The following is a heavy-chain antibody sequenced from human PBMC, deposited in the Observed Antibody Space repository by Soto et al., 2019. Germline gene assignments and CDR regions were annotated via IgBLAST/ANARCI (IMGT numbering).Heavy chain of an antibody. Sequence: SGPTLVKPTQTLTLTCTFSGFSLSTSGVGVGWIRQPPGKALEWLALIYWDDDKRYSPSLKSRLTITKDTSKNQVVLTMTNMDPVDTATYYCAHIPITIFGVVMNWFDPWGQGTLVTVSS. CDR2: IYWDDDK. CDR3: AHIPITIFGVVMNWFDP. J-gene: IGHJ5*02. D-gene: IGHD3-3*01. CDR1: GFSLSTSGVG. V-gene: IGHV2-5*02.